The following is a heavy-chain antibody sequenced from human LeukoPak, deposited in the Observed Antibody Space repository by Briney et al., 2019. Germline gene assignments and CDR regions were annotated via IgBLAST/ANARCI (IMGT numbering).Heavy chain of an antibody. V-gene: IGHV4-4*07. D-gene: IGHD1-26*01. CDR1: GGSISSYY. Sequence: PSETLSLTCTVSGGSISSYYWSWIRQPAGKGLEWIGRIYTSGSTNYNPSLKSRVTMSVDTSKNQFSLKLSSVTAADTAVYYCARPISPGAADAFDIWGQGTMVTVSS. CDR2: IYTSGST. J-gene: IGHJ3*02. CDR3: ARPISPGAADAFDI.